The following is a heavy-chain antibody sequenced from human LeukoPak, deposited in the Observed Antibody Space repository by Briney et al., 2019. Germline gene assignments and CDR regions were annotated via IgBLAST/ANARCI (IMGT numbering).Heavy chain of an antibody. J-gene: IGHJ5*02. CDR3: ARPVPRGYSYGYQGWFDP. Sequence: KSSETLSLTCTVSGGSISSSSYYWGWIRQPPGKGLEWIGSIYYSGSTYYNPSLKSRVTISVDTSKNQFSLKLSSVTAADTAVYYSARPVPRGYSYGYQGWFDPWGQGTLVTVSS. CDR1: GGSISSSSYY. D-gene: IGHD5-18*01. CDR2: IYYSGST. V-gene: IGHV4-39*01.